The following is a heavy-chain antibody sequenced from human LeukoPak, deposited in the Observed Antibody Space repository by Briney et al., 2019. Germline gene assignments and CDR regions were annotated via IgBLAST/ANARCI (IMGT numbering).Heavy chain of an antibody. D-gene: IGHD3-10*01. CDR2: ISTYNGNT. J-gene: IGHJ4*02. CDR3: ARDSALWFGEPLFDY. V-gene: IGHV1-18*01. Sequence: GASVSVSCKPSGYTFMSYAINWVLQAPGQGLEWVGRISTYNGNTKYAEKFQGRITMTTDTSTSVASMELRSLRSDDTAVYYCARDSALWFGEPLFDYWGQGTLVTVSS. CDR1: GYTFMSYA.